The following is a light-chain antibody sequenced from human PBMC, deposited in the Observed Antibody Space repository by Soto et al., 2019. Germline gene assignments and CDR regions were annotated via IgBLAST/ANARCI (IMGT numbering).Light chain of an antibody. CDR1: SGSVSTSHF. CDR3: VLYVGSGIWV. CDR2: GTK. J-gene: IGLJ3*02. Sequence: QTVVTQEPSFSVSPGGTVTLTCGLSSGSVSTSHFPNWYQQTPGQPPRTLIYGTKTRSSGVPDRFSGSIPGIRAALTITGAQADDESDYYCVLYVGSGIWVFGGGTKVTVL. V-gene: IGLV8-61*01.